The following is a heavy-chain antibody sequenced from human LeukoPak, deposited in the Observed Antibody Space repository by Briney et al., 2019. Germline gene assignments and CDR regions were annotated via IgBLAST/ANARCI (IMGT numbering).Heavy chain of an antibody. CDR2: ISGGGGST. J-gene: IGHJ4*02. V-gene: IGHV3-23*01. CDR3: AKGGGFYTAKAY. Sequence: GGSLRLSCAASGFTFSSYAMSWVRQAPGKGLEWVSAISGGGGSTYYADSVKGRFTISRDNSKNTLYLQMNSLRAEDTAVYYWAKGGGFYTAKAYGGQGPLATVS. D-gene: IGHD5-18*01. CDR1: GFTFSSYA.